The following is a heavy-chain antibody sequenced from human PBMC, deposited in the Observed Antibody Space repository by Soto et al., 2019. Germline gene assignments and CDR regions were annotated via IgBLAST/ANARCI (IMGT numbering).Heavy chain of an antibody. Sequence: QVQLEQSGGEVKQPGSSVRVSCKTSGGTFSTYAINWVRQAPGQGLEWMGAIIPLFGTADYSQKFQGRVTITADEFTSTAYMELSSLRFDDTAVYFCASPKGTYSSGYYYFDFWGQGTLVTVSS. D-gene: IGHD6-19*01. CDR2: IIPLFGTA. V-gene: IGHV1-69*01. CDR3: ASPKGTYSSGYYYFDF. CDR1: GGTFSTYA. J-gene: IGHJ4*02.